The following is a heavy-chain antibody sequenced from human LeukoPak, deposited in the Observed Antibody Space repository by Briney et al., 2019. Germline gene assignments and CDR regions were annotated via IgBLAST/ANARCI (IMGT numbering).Heavy chain of an antibody. Sequence: SETLSLTCTVSGGSISSSCYYWGWIRQPPGKGLEWIGSIYYSGSTYYNPSLKSRVTISVDTSKNQFSLKLSSVTAADTAVYYCASLGSTSSYYYYYMDVWGKGTTVTVSS. CDR3: ASLGSTSSYYYYYMDV. J-gene: IGHJ6*03. CDR1: GGSISSSCYY. D-gene: IGHD2-2*01. V-gene: IGHV4-39*01. CDR2: IYYSGST.